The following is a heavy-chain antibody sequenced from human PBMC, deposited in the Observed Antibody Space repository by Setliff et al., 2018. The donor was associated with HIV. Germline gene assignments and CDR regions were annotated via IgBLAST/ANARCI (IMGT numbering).Heavy chain of an antibody. V-gene: IGHV4-34*01. CDR2: INHSGST. J-gene: IGHJ4*02. CDR3: ARAVNFDY. CDR1: GGSFTDIGGSFTDYY. Sequence: PSETLSLTCAVFGGSFTDIGGSFTDYYWIWIRQPPGKVLEWIGEINHSGSTHYNPSLKSRFTISVDTSKNQFSLKVTSVTAADTAIYYCARAVNFDYWGQGTQVTVSS. D-gene: IGHD6-19*01.